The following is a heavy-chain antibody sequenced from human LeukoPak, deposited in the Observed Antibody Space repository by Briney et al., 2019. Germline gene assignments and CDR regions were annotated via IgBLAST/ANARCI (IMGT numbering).Heavy chain of an antibody. J-gene: IGHJ4*02. CDR2: IYYSGST. Sequence: SETLSLTWTVSGGSVSSGSYYWSWIRQPPGKRLEWIGYIYYSGSTNYNPSLKSRVTISVDTSKNQFSLKLSSVTAADTAVYYCARAPSRGYFDYWGQGTLVTVSS. CDR3: ARAPSRGYFDY. CDR1: GGSVSSGSYY. V-gene: IGHV4-61*01.